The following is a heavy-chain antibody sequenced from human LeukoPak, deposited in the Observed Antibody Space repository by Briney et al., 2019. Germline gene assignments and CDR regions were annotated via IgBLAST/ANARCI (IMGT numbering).Heavy chain of an antibody. CDR2: IIPIFGTA. J-gene: IGHJ4*02. CDR3: ARELWGYNWNYFDY. Sequence: SVKVSCKASGGTFISYAISWVRQAPGQGLEWMGGIIPIFGTANYAQKFQGRVTITADESTSTAYMELSSLRSEDTAVYYCARELWGYNWNYFDYWGQGTLVTVSS. D-gene: IGHD1-20*01. V-gene: IGHV1-69*13. CDR1: GGTFISYA.